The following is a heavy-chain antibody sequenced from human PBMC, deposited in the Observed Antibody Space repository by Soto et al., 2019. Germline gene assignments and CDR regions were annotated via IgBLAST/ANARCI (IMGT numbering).Heavy chain of an antibody. J-gene: IGHJ4*02. CDR2: IIPIFGTT. CDR1: RGTFSSYA. V-gene: IGHV1-69*12. D-gene: IGHD1-26*01. Sequence: QVQLVQSGAEVKKPGSSVKVSCKAFRGTFSSYAINWIRQAPGQGLEWMGGIIPIFGTTTYAQRFQARVTMTADESTSTAYMELSSLRSEDTALYYCARDGGAATFDYWGQGTLVTVSS. CDR3: ARDGGAATFDY.